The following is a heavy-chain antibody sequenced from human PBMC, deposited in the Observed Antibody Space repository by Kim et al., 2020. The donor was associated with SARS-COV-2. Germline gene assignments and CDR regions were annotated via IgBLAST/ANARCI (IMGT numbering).Heavy chain of an antibody. V-gene: IGHV4-59*01. Sequence: TNPPSHRSRVAISEDTSKNQFSLKLTSVTAANTAVYYCATLTTVTTYFDNWGQGTLVGVSS. D-gene: IGHD4-17*01. J-gene: IGHJ4*02. CDR3: ATLTTVTTYFDN.